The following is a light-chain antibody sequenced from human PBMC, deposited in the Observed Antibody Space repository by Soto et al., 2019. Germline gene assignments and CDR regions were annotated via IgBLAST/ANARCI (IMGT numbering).Light chain of an antibody. CDR1: QSVSTY. CDR3: QHRSNWPRT. V-gene: IGKV3-11*01. CDR2: DAS. Sequence: EIVLTQSPATLPLSPGERATLSCRASQSVSTYLAWYQQKPGQAPRLLIYDASNRATGIPARFSGSGSGTDFTLTISSLEPEDFAVYYCQHRSNWPRTFGQGTKLEIK. J-gene: IGKJ2*01.